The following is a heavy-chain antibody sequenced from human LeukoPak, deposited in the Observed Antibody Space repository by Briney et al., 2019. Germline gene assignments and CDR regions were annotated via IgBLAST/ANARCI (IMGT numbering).Heavy chain of an antibody. D-gene: IGHD2-21*02. CDR1: GGSMSSYY. CDR2: IFYSGII. Sequence: SETLSLTCTVSGGSMSSYYWSWIWQPPGKGLEWIGYIFYSGIINYSPSLKSRVTISVDTSEDRFSLKLNSVTAADTAVYYCARGAVVDCGGDCFSVWFDAWGQGTLVTVSS. J-gene: IGHJ5*02. CDR3: ARGAVVDCGGDCFSVWFDA. V-gene: IGHV4-59*08.